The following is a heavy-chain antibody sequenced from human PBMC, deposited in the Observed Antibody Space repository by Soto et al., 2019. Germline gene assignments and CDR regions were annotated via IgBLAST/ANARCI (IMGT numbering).Heavy chain of an antibody. CDR2: ISGSGNTS. CDR1: GFTFSSYA. V-gene: IGHV3-23*01. CDR3: AKDRGRTWYEDY. J-gene: IGHJ4*02. D-gene: IGHD6-13*01. Sequence: EVQLLESGGGLVQPGGSLRLSCAASGFTFSSYAMTWVRQAPGKGVEWVSAISGSGNTSYYADSVKGRFTISRDSSKKMLYLQMISMRPEDTAVYYCAKDRGRTWYEDYWGQGTLVTVSS.